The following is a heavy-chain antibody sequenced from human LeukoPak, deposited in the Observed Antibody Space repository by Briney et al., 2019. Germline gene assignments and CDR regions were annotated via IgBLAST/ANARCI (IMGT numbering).Heavy chain of an antibody. V-gene: IGHV4-38-2*01. D-gene: IGHD2-21*02. CDR3: AVCGGDCYYSH. CDR1: GYSISSGYY. Sequence: SETPSLTCAVSGYSISSGYYWGWIRQPPGKGLEWIGSIYHSGSTYYNPSLKSRVTISVDTSKNQFSLKLSSVTSADTAVYYCAVCGGDCYYSHWGQGTLVTVSS. CDR2: IYHSGST. J-gene: IGHJ4*02.